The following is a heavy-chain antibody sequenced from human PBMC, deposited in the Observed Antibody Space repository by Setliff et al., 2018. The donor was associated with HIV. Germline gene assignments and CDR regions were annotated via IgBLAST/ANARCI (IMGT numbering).Heavy chain of an antibody. V-gene: IGHV4-39*07. CDR3: ARDQRLPGLQSPYWYFDL. Sequence: SETLSLTCTVSGASSIYYWGWIRQPPGKGLEWIGSVYHRGNTYYNPSLKSRLTISIDTSKNQFSLTLTSLTAADTAIYYCARDQRLPGLQSPYWYFDLWGRGTLVTVSS. CDR1: GASSIYY. CDR2: VYHRGNT. D-gene: IGHD6-25*01. J-gene: IGHJ2*01.